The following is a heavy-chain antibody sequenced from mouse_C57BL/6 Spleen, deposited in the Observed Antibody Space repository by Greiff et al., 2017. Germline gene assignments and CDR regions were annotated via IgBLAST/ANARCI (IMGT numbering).Heavy chain of an antibody. CDR1: GYSITSGYY. CDR2: ISYDGSN. CDR3: ARAFYYYGSSFYLDY. D-gene: IGHD1-1*01. Sequence: EVQLQESGPGLVKPSQSLSLTCSVTGYSITSGYYWNWIRQFPGNKLEWMGYISYDGSNNYNPSLKNRISITRDTSKNQFFLKLNSVTTEDTATYYCARAFYYYGSSFYLDYWGQGTTLTVSS. J-gene: IGHJ2*01. V-gene: IGHV3-6*01.